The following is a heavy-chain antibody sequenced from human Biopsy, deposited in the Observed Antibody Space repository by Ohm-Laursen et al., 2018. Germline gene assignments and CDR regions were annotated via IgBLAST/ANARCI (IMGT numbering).Heavy chain of an antibody. CDR3: ARDRGGARYGMDV. CDR2: IRRNSAII. CDR1: GFTFDDYG. Sequence: SLGLSCAASGFTFDDYGMHWVRQPPGKGLEWVSGIRRNSAIIDYADSVRGRFTISRDNARRFLFLQMNNLKSEDTAFYYCARDRGGARYGMDVWGRGTTVTASS. D-gene: IGHD1-26*01. J-gene: IGHJ6*02. V-gene: IGHV3-9*01.